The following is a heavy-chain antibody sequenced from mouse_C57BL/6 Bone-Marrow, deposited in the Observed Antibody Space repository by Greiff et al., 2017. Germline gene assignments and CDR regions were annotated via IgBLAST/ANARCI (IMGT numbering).Heavy chain of an antibody. D-gene: IGHD1-1*01. Sequence: VQLQQPGAELVMPGASVKLSCKASGYTFTSYWMHWVKQRPGQGLEWIGEIDPSDSYTNYNQKFKGKSTLTVDKSSSTAYMQLSSLTSEDSAVYYSARYGDYYSSSEWYFDVWGTGTTVTVSS. CDR1: GYTFTSYW. CDR2: IDPSDSYT. J-gene: IGHJ1*03. CDR3: ARYGDYYSSSEWYFDV. V-gene: IGHV1-69*01.